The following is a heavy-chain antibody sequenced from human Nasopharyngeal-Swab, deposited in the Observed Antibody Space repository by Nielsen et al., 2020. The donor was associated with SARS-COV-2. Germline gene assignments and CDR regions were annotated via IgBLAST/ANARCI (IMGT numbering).Heavy chain of an antibody. CDR3: AKRSNSSGWYSPFDY. Sequence: GESLKISCAASGFTFSTYWMSWVRQAPGKGLEWVANIKQHGSEKYYVDSVKGRFTISRDNSKNTLSLQMNSLRADDTAVYYCAKRSNSSGWYSPFDYWGQGTLVSVSS. CDR2: IKQHGSEK. D-gene: IGHD6-19*01. V-gene: IGHV3-7*03. J-gene: IGHJ4*02. CDR1: GFTFSTYW.